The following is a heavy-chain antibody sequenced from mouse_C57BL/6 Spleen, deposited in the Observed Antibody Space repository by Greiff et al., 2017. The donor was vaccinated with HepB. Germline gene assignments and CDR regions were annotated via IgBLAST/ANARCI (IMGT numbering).Heavy chain of an antibody. V-gene: IGHV10-1*01. CDR1: GFSFNTYA. D-gene: IGHD1-1*01. Sequence: EVQLQESGGGLVQPKGSLKLSCAASGFSFNTYAMNWVRQAPGKGLEWVARIRSKSNNYATYYADSVKDRFTISRDDSESMLYLQMNNLKTEDTAMYYCVRHGFITPFDYWGQGTTLTVSS. CDR2: IRSKSNNYAT. CDR3: VRHGFITPFDY. J-gene: IGHJ2*01.